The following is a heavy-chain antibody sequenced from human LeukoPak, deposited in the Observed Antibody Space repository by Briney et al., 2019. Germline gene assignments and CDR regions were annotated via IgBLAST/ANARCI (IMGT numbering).Heavy chain of an antibody. CDR2: ISGSGTST. CDR3: AKEGVYDILTNIDY. D-gene: IGHD3-9*01. CDR1: GFTFSSYA. V-gene: IGHV3-23*01. Sequence: PGGSLRLSCAASGFTFSSYAMSWVRQAPGKGLEWVSAISGSGTSTSYADSVKGRFTISRDNSKNTLYLQMNSLRAEGTAVYYCAKEGVYDILTNIDYWGQGTLVTVSS. J-gene: IGHJ4*02.